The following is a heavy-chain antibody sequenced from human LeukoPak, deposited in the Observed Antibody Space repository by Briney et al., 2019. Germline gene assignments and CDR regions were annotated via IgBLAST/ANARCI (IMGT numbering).Heavy chain of an antibody. CDR1: GGSFSGYY. V-gene: IGHV4-34*01. CDR3: ARGGGNFYRNYFDY. J-gene: IGHJ4*02. Sequence: SETLSLTCAVYGGSFSGYYWSWIRQPPGKGLEWIGEINHSGSINYNPSLKSRVTISVDTSKNQFSLKLSSVTAADTAVYYCARGGGNFYRNYFDYWGQGTLVTVSS. D-gene: IGHD4-23*01. CDR2: INHSGSI.